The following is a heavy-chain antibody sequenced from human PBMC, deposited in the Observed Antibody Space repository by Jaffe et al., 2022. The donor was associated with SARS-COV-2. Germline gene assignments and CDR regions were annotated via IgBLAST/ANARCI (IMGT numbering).Heavy chain of an antibody. CDR3: ARGGTYSSSWYFDY. D-gene: IGHD6-13*01. Sequence: QVTLRESGPALVKPTQTLTLTCTFSGFSLSTSGMCVSWIRQPPGKALEWLALIDWDDDKYYSTSLKTRLTISKDTSKNQVVLTMTNMDPVDTATYYCARGGTYSSSWYFDYWGQGTLVTVSS. CDR1: GFSLSTSGMC. CDR2: IDWDDDK. J-gene: IGHJ4*02. V-gene: IGHV2-70*01.